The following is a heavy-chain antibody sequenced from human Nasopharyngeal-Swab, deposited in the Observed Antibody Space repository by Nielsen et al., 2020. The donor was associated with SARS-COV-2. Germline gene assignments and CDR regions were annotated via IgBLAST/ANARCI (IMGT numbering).Heavy chain of an antibody. CDR3: ARHASGSFPAATNKNWFDP. CDR1: GYSISSGYY. Sequence: SETLSLTCAVSGYSISSGYYWGWIRQPPGKGLEWIGSIYHSGSTYYNPSLKSRVTISVDTSKNQFSLKLSSVTAADTAVYYCARHASGSFPAATNKNWFDPWGQGTLVTVSS. D-gene: IGHD1-26*01. J-gene: IGHJ5*02. CDR2: IYHSGST. V-gene: IGHV4-38-2*01.